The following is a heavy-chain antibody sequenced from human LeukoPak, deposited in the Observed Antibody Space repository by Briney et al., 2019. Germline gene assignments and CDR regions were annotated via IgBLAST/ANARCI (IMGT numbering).Heavy chain of an antibody. Sequence: GESLKISCEGSGYRFTSSWIGWVRQMPGKGLEWMGIINPGDSDTRYSPSFQGQVTISADKPISTAYLQWSSLKASDTAMFYCATYAGTSSKYFQYWGQGTLVSVSS. CDR2: INPGDSDT. D-gene: IGHD3-10*01. J-gene: IGHJ1*01. CDR3: ATYAGTSSKYFQY. V-gene: IGHV5-51*04. CDR1: GYRFTSSW.